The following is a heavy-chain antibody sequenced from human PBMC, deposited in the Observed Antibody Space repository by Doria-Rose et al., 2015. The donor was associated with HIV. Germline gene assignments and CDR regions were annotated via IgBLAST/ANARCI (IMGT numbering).Heavy chain of an antibody. CDR3: ARDLGIQLWLGY. J-gene: IGHJ4*02. D-gene: IGHD5-18*01. CDR1: GGSISSSNW. V-gene: IGHV4-4*02. CDR2: IYHSGNT. Sequence: QVQLQESGPGLVKPSGTLSLTCAVSGGSISSSNWWSWVRQPPGKGLEWIGQIYHSGNTNYNPSLKSRATISADKSKNQFSLKLTSVTAADTAVYYCARDLGIQLWLGYWGQGTLVTVSS.